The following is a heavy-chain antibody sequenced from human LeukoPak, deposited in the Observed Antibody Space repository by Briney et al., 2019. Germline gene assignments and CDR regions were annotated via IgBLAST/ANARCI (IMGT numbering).Heavy chain of an antibody. D-gene: IGHD1-26*01. CDR2: INRDGSST. J-gene: IGHJ3*02. CDR3: ARGGSYLSAFDI. Sequence: GGSLRLSCAASGVIFSNYWMHWVRQTPGKGLVWVSRINRDGSSTSYADSVKGRFTISRDNAKNTLYLQMNSLRAEDTAVYYCARGGSYLSAFDIRGQGTMVTVSS. V-gene: IGHV3-74*01. CDR1: GVIFSNYW.